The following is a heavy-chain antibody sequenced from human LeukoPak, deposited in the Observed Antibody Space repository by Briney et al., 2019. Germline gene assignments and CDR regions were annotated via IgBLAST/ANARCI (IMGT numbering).Heavy chain of an antibody. D-gene: IGHD2/OR15-2a*01. CDR1: RFRFSSYW. Sequence: GGPLRLSCVASRFRFSSYWLTWVRQAPGKGLEWVASIKEDGGEKYYVDSVKGRFTISRDSARMSMFLQMNSLRDDDTAIYYCARADWPFCKSEICQRKGFYFDLWGQGTPVTVSS. V-gene: IGHV3-7*01. CDR3: ARADWPFCKSEICQRKGFYFDL. J-gene: IGHJ4*02. CDR2: IKEDGGEK.